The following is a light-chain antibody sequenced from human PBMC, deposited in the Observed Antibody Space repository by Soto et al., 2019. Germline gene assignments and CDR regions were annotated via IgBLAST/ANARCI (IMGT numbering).Light chain of an antibody. V-gene: IGKV3-20*01. CDR1: QNVSSSY. CDR2: GAS. Sequence: EIVLTQSSGTLSLSPGERATLSCRASQNVSSSYLAWYQQKPGQAPRLLIYGASSRATGIPDRFSGSGSGTDFTLTISRLEPEDFAVYYCQQYDSSLSTFGQGTRLEIK. J-gene: IGKJ5*01. CDR3: QQYDSSLST.